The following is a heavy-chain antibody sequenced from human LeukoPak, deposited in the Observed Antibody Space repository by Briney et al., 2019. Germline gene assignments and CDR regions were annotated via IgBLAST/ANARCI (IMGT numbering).Heavy chain of an antibody. J-gene: IGHJ4*02. Sequence: PGGSLRLSCAASGFTLSSYAMSWVRQAPGQGLEWVSAMSGSGGSTYYADSVKGRFTISRDNSKNTLYLQMNSLRAEDTAVYYCAEDAPFHSGSYYFDDWGQGTLVTVSS. CDR1: GFTLSSYA. CDR2: MSGSGGST. D-gene: IGHD1-26*01. V-gene: IGHV3-23*01. CDR3: AEDAPFHSGSYYFDD.